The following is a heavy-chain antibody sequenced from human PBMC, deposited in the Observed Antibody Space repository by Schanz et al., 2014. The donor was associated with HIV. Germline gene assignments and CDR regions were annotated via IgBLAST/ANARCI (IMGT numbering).Heavy chain of an antibody. J-gene: IGHJ6*02. V-gene: IGHV3-30*04. Sequence: QVQLVESGGGVVQPGRSLRLSCAVSGFTFSNYAMHWVRQAPGKGLEWVAFISYDGSNKYYADSVKGRFTISRDNSKNTLFLQMNSLRGEDTAVYYCARVANWDYYGMDVWGRGTTVTVSS. CDR3: ARVANWDYYGMDV. CDR2: ISYDGSNK. D-gene: IGHD3-16*01. CDR1: GFTFSNYA.